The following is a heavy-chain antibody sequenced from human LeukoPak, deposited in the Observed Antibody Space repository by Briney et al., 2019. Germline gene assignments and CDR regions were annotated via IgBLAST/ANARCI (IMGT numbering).Heavy chain of an antibody. CDR1: GFTFSSFW. V-gene: IGHV3-7*01. CDR3: ARGVPTGIDYFDY. CDR2: IKHDGSEK. J-gene: IGHJ4*02. D-gene: IGHD1-1*01. Sequence: GGSLRLSCAASGFTFSSFWMTWVRQAPGKGLEWVANIKHDGSEKYYVDSVKGQFTISRDNAKNSLYLQMNSLRAEDTAVYYCARGVPTGIDYFDYWGQGTLVTVSS.